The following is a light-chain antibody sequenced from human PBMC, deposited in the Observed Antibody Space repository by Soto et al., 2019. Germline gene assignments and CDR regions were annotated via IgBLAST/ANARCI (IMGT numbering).Light chain of an antibody. CDR2: GAS. V-gene: IGKV3-20*01. J-gene: IGKJ1*01. CDR1: QSVSRSY. Sequence: EIVLTQSPGTLSLSAGERATLSCRASQSVSRSYLAWYQQKPGQAPRLLIYGASSRATGIPDRFSGSGSGTDFTLTISRLDPEDFAVYYCQQYDSSPSTFGQGTKVEIK. CDR3: QQYDSSPST.